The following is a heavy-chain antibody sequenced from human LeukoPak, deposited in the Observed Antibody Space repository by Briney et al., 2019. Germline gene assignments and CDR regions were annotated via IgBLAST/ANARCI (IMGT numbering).Heavy chain of an antibody. V-gene: IGHV1-2*02. CDR1: VYTFTGYY. CDR3: AIYYDSSGYYLDP. J-gene: IGHJ5*02. Sequence: ASVNVSCKASVYTFTGYYMHWVRQAPRQGREWMGWINTTSGGTNYAKQFQGRVTITRDTSISTAYMELSRLRSADTAVYYCAIYYDSSGYYLDPWGQGTLVTVSS. D-gene: IGHD3-22*01. CDR2: INTTSGGT.